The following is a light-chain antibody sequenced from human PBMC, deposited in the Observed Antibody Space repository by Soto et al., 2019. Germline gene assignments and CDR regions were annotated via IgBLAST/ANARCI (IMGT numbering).Light chain of an antibody. J-gene: IGKJ1*01. V-gene: IGKV3-15*01. CDR2: DTS. Sequence: VLTQSPATLSLSPGERATLSCRASQSVSSYLAWYQQKPGQAPRLLIYDTSTRATGIPARFSGSGSGTEFTLTISSLQSEDFAVYYCQQYNNWPRTFGQGTKV. CDR1: QSVSSY. CDR3: QQYNNWPRT.